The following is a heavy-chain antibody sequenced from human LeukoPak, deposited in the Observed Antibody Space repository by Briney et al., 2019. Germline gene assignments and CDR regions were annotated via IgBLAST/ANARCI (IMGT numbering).Heavy chain of an antibody. CDR2: IYTSGST. CDR3: AKACRSGSYVDY. V-gene: IGHV4-61*02. D-gene: IGHD3-10*01. J-gene: IGHJ4*02. CDR1: GGSISSGSYY. Sequence: SQTLSLTCTVSGGSISSGSYYWSWIRQPAGKGLEWIGRIYTSGSTNYNPSLKSRVTISVDTSKNQFSLKLSSVTAADTAVYYCAKACRSGSYVDYWGQGTLVTVSS.